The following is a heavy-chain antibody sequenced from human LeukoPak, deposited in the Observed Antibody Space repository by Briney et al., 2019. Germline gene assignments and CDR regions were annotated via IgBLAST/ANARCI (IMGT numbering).Heavy chain of an antibody. Sequence: GGSLRLSCAASGFTFSSYAMHWVRQAPGKGLEWVAVISYDGSNKYYADSVKGRFTISRDNSKNTLYLQMNSLRAEDTAVYYCAKPSVRFHYFDYWGQGTLVTVSS. CDR1: GFTFSSYA. J-gene: IGHJ4*02. D-gene: IGHD2-8*01. V-gene: IGHV3-30-3*02. CDR3: AKPSVRFHYFDY. CDR2: ISYDGSNK.